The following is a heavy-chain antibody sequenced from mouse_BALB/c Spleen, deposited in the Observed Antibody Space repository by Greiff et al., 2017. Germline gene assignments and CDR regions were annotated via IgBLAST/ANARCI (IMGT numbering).Heavy chain of an antibody. CDR2: ISYSGST. D-gene: IGHD2-10*01. CDR3: ARRQAYYGNYAMDY. Sequence: EVQVVESGPSLVKPSQTLSLTCSVTGDSITSGYWNWIRKFPGNKLEYMGYISYSGSTYYNPSLKSRISITRDTSKNQYYLQLNSVTTEDTATYYCARRQAYYGNYAMDYWGQGTSVTVSS. V-gene: IGHV3-8*02. CDR1: GDSITSGY. J-gene: IGHJ4*01.